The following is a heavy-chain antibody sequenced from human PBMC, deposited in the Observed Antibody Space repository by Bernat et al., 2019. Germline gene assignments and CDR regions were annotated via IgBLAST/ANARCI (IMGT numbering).Heavy chain of an antibody. D-gene: IGHD2-15*01. CDR2: ISAYNGNT. CDR1: GYTFTSYG. CDR3: AREGPFRRRSPLVVAAYNWFDP. Sequence: QVQLVQSGAEVKKPGASVKVSCKASGYTFTSYGISWVRQAPGQGLDWMGWISAYNGNTNYAQKLQGRVTMTTDTSTSTAYMELRSLRSDDTAVYYCAREGPFRRRSPLVVAAYNWFDPWGQGTLVTVSS. V-gene: IGHV1-18*01. J-gene: IGHJ5*02.